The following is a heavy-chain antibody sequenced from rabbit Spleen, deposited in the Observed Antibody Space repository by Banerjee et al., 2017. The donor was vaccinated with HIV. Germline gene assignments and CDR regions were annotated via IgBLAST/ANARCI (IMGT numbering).Heavy chain of an antibody. J-gene: IGHJ4*01. Sequence: QSLEESGGDLVKPGASLTLTCTASGFSFSSSYYMCWVRQAPGKGLEWIACIYAGRSGSTYYASWAKGRFTISKTSSTTVTLQMASLTVADTATYFCARGSATMTMVITGYFFNLWGPGTLVTVS. V-gene: IGHV1S40*01. CDR3: ARGSATMTMVITGYFFNL. CDR1: GFSFSSSYY. D-gene: IGHD2-1*01. CDR2: IYAGRSGST.